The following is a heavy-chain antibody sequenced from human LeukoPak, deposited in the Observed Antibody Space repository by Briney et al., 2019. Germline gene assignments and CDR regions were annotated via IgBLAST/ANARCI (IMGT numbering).Heavy chain of an antibody. D-gene: IGHD3-10*01. CDR3: AKDRVFELWFEEASPYYFDY. CDR1: GFTFNSYD. V-gene: IGHV3-30*02. CDR2: IRYDGSNK. Sequence: GGSLRLSCAASGFTFNSYDMHWVRQAPGTGLEWVAFIRYDGSNKYYADSVKGRFTISRDISKNTLYLQMNSLRAEDAAVYYCAKDRVFELWFEEASPYYFDYWGQGTLVTVSS. J-gene: IGHJ4*02.